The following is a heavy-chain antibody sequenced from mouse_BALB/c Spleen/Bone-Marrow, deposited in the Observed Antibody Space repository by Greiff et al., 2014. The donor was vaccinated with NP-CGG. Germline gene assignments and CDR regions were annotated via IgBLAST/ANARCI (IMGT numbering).Heavy chain of an antibody. D-gene: IGHD3-3*01. Sequence: EVQLQESGGGLVQPGGSRKPSCAASGFTFSSFGMHWVRQAPEKGLEWVAYISSGSSTIYYADTMKGRFTISRDNPKNTLFLQMTSLRSEDTAMYYCTRSGTLGAMDYWGQGTSVTVSS. J-gene: IGHJ4*01. CDR1: GFTFSSFG. CDR3: TRSGTLGAMDY. V-gene: IGHV5-17*02. CDR2: ISSGSSTI.